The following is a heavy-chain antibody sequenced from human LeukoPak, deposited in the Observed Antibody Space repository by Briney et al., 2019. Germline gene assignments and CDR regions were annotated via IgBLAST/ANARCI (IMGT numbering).Heavy chain of an antibody. CDR3: ASGGLGTDTAIPKGYYYYYMDV. Sequence: ASVKVSCKASGYTFTSYGISWVRQAPGQGLEWMGWISAYNGNTNYAQKLQGRVTMTTDTSTSTAYMELRSLRSDDTAVYYCASGGLGTDTAIPKGYYYYYMDVWGKGTTVTVSS. CDR1: GYTFTSYG. V-gene: IGHV1-18*01. CDR2: ISAYNGNT. J-gene: IGHJ6*03. D-gene: IGHD5-18*01.